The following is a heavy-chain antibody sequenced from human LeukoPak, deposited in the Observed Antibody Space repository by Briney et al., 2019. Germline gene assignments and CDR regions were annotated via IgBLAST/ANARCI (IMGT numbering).Heavy chain of an antibody. V-gene: IGHV4-39*01. J-gene: IGHJ4*02. Sequence: SETLSLTCTVSGGSISSGSYYWGWIRQPPGKGLEWIGSIYYSGSTYYNPSLKSRVTISVDTSKNQFSLKLSSVTAADTAVYYCARPGDGYLDYWGQGTLVTVSS. CDR2: IYYSGST. CDR1: GGSISSGSYY. D-gene: IGHD5-24*01. CDR3: ARPGDGYLDY.